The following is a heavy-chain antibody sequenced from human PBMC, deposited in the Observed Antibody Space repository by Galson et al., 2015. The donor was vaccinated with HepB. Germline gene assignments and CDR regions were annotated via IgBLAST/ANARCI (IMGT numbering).Heavy chain of an antibody. D-gene: IGHD3-3*01. J-gene: IGHJ4*02. CDR1: GVTVSNNY. V-gene: IGHV3-66*02. CDR2: INSDGSI. CDR3: SSGRGFWSGYSQDY. Sequence: SLRLSCAASGVTVSNNYMSWVRQAPGMGLEWVSDINSDGSIYYLDSVKGRLTISRDNYKNTLYLQLNSLRAEDTAVYYCSSGRGFWSGYSQDYWGQGTLVTVSS.